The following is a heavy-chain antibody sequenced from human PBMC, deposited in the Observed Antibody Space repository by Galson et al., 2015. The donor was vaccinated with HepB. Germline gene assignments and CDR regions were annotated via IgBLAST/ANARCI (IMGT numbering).Heavy chain of an antibody. V-gene: IGHV3-23*01. Sequence: SLRLSCAASGFTFSSYAMTWVRQTPGKGLEWVSSITGSGGSTYYADSVKGRFSISRDNSKNTLYMQMNSLRAEDTAVYYCARGNSFDYWGQGTLVTVSS. CDR2: ITGSGGST. CDR3: ARGNSFDY. J-gene: IGHJ4*02. CDR1: GFTFSSYA.